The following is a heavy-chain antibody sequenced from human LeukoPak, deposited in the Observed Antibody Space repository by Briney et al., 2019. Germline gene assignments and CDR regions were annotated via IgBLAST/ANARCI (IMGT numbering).Heavy chain of an antibody. CDR3: AREGAAAEFDH. J-gene: IGHJ4*02. CDR2: IRNKANSYTT. V-gene: IGHV3-72*01. CDR1: GFTFTNHY. D-gene: IGHD6-13*01. Sequence: GGSLRLSCAASGFTFTNHYMDWVRQARGKGLEWVGRIRNKANSYTTEYAASVKGRFTFSRDDSKNSLYLQMNNLKTEDTAVYYCAREGAAAEFDHWGQGTLATVSS.